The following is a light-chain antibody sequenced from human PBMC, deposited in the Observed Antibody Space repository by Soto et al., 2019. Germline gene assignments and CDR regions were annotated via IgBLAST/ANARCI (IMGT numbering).Light chain of an antibody. CDR2: DAS. V-gene: IGKV3-11*01. CDR1: QNIGTS. Sequence: EIVLTQSPATLSLSPGERATLSCRAGQNIGTSLVWSQQKPGQSPRLLIYDASHRATGVPDRFSGSGSGTDFSLIIGRLEPEDFAVYICQQYGASPWTFGQGTKVDIK. J-gene: IGKJ1*01. CDR3: QQYGASPWT.